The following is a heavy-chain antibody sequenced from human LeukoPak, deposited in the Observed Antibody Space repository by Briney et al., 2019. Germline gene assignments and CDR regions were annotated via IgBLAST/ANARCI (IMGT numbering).Heavy chain of an antibody. CDR3: ARGHCSSTSCLDAFDI. D-gene: IGHD2-2*01. CDR2: INHSGST. J-gene: IGHJ3*02. CDR1: GGSISSYY. V-gene: IGHV4-34*01. Sequence: KPSETLSLTCTVSGGSISSYYWSWIRQPPGKGLEWIGEINHSGSTNYNPSLKSRVTVSVDTSKNQFSLKLSSVTAADTAVYYCARGHCSSTSCLDAFDIWGQGTMVTVSS.